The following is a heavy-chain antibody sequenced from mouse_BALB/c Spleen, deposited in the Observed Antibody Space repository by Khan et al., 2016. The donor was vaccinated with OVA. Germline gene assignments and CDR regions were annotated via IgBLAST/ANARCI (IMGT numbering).Heavy chain of an antibody. J-gene: IGHJ3*01. CDR3: TRKDYYDYDPFPY. V-gene: IGHV3-2*02. Sequence: VQLQQSGPGLVKPFQSLSLTCTVTGYSITSEYAWNWIRHFPGNKLEWMGYINYSGNTRYNPSLKSRISITRDTSKNQFFLQLNSVTTEDTATYYCTRKDYYDYDPFPYWGQGTLVTVSA. CDR1: GYSITSEYA. D-gene: IGHD2-4*01. CDR2: INYSGNT.